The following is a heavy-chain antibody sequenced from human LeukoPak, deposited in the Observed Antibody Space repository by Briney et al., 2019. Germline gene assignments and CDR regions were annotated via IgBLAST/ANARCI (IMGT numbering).Heavy chain of an antibody. V-gene: IGHV3-48*03. D-gene: IGHD3-10*01. J-gene: IGHJ3*02. CDR2: ISSSGSTI. Sequence: PGGSLRLSCAASGFAFSSYEMNWVRQAPGKGLEWVSYISSSGSTIYYADSVKGRFTISRDNAKNSLYLQMNSLRAEDTAVYYCATGFQYAFHIWGQGTMVTVSS. CDR3: ATGFQYAFHI. CDR1: GFAFSSYE.